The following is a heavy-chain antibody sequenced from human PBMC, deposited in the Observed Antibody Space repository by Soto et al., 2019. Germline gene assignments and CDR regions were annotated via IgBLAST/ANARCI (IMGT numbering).Heavy chain of an antibody. J-gene: IGHJ5*02. V-gene: IGHV4-4*07. D-gene: IGHD3-3*01. CDR2: IYSSGRT. CDR1: GGAINSYY. CDR3: ARGQRFSDWFDP. Sequence: SETLSLTCTVSGGAINSYYWTWIRQPAGKGLEWIGRIYSSGRTKYNPSLQSRVTMSLDTSKNQFSLRLTSVTAADTAVSYCARGQRFSDWFDPWGQGTLVTVSS.